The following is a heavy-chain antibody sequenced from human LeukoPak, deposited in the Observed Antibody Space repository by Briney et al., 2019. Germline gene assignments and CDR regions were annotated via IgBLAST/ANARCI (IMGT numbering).Heavy chain of an antibody. J-gene: IGHJ4*02. CDR2: INNDGNLKTDGRDT. CDR3: ARVAFLEWQYLYYFDY. D-gene: IGHD3-3*02. V-gene: IGHV3-74*01. CDR1: GFTLSNYW. Sequence: PGGSLRLSCAASGFTLSNYWMIHWVRQVPGKGLQWVSRINNDGNLKTDGRDTGYADSVKGRFTISTDNAKNTLYLQMNSLRAEDTAVYYCARVAFLEWQYLYYFDYWGQGTLVTVSS.